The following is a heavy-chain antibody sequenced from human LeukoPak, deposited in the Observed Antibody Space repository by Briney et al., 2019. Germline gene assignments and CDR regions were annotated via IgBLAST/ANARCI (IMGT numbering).Heavy chain of an antibody. CDR2: ISSSGSTI. J-gene: IGHJ2*01. CDR1: GFTFSDYY. Sequence: GGSLRLSCAASGFTFSDYYMSWTRQAPGKGPEWVSYISSSGSTIYYADSVKGRFTISRDNAKNSLYLQMNSLRAEDTAVYYCATLKGGSHLYWYFDLWGRGTLVTVSS. CDR3: ATLKGGSHLYWYFDL. D-gene: IGHD2-15*01. V-gene: IGHV3-11*01.